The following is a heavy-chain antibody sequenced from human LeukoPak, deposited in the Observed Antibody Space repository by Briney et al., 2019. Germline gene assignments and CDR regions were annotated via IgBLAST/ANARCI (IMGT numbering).Heavy chain of an antibody. CDR2: IRYDGSNK. V-gene: IGHV3-30*02. CDR3: AKDLGFYYYGSGRPDAFDI. Sequence: GGSLRLSCAASGFTFSSYGMHWVRQAPGKGLEWVAFIRYDGSNKYYADSVKGRFTISRDNSKNTLYLQMNSLRAEDTAVYYCAKDLGFYYYGSGRPDAFDIWGQGTMVTVSS. D-gene: IGHD3-10*01. J-gene: IGHJ3*02. CDR1: GFTFSSYG.